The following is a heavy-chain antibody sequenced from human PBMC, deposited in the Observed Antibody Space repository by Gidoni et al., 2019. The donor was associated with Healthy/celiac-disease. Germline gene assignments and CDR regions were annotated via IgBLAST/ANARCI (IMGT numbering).Heavy chain of an antibody. D-gene: IGHD5-18*01. CDR3: ARAAPGHTADAFDI. CDR1: GGSISSYY. CDR2: IYYSGST. Sequence: QVQLQESGPGLVQPSETLSLTCTVSGGSISSYYWSWIRQPPGKGLEWIGYIYYSGSTNYNPSLKSRVTISVDTSKNQFSLKLSSVTAADTAVYYCARAAPGHTADAFDIWGQGTMVTVSS. V-gene: IGHV4-59*01. J-gene: IGHJ3*02.